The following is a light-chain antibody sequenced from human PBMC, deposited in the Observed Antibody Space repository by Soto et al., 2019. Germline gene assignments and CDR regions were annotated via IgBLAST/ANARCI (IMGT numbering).Light chain of an antibody. Sequence: QSVVTQPPSVSGAAGQRVTISCTGSSSNIGAGYDVHWYQQLPGTAPKLLIYGNNNRPSGVPDRFSGSKSGTSASLAITGLQAEDEADYYCQSYDSSLSAYVVFGGGTQLTVL. J-gene: IGLJ2*01. CDR1: SSNIGAGYD. CDR3: QSYDSSLSAYVV. CDR2: GNN. V-gene: IGLV1-40*01.